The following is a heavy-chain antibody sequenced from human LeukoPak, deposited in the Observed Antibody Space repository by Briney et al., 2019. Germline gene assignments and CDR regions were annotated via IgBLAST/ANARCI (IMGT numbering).Heavy chain of an antibody. CDR3: AKSNWFDP. V-gene: IGHV3-74*01. J-gene: IGHJ5*02. CDR2: IDSDGSIT. Sequence: PGGSLRLSCAASGFTFSSYAMSWVRRAPGKGLVWVSHIDSDGSITSYADSVKGRFTISRDNAKNTLYLQMNSLRAEDTAVYYCAKSNWFDPWGQGTLVTVSS. CDR1: GFTFSSYA.